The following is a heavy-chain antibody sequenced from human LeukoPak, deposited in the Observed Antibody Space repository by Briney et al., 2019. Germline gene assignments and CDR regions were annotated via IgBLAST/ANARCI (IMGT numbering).Heavy chain of an antibody. CDR3: ATSMAGSNWFDP. CDR1: GFTISNYG. Sequence: GGSLRLSCAASGFTISNYGMHWVRQAPGKGLEWVAVIWYDGSNEYYADSVKGRFTISRDNAKNTLDLQMNSLRAEDTAVYYCATSMAGSNWFDPWGQGTLVTVSS. D-gene: IGHD6-6*01. CDR2: IWYDGSNE. V-gene: IGHV3-33*03. J-gene: IGHJ5*02.